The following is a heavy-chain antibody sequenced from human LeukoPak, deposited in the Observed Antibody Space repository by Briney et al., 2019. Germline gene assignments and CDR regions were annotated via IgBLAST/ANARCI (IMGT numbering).Heavy chain of an antibody. CDR3: ARKRWELPYFGY. CDR2: IYYSGST. Sequence: ASETLSLTCTVSGGSISSSSYYWGWIRQPPGKGLEWIGSIYYSGSTYYNPSLKSRVTISVDTSKNQFSLKLSSVTAAGTAVYYCARKRWELPYFGYWGQGTLVTVSS. CDR1: GGSISSSSYY. J-gene: IGHJ4*02. V-gene: IGHV4-39*01. D-gene: IGHD1-26*01.